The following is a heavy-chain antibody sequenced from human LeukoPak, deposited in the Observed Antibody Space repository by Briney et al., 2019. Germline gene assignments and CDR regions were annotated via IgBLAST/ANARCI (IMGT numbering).Heavy chain of an antibody. J-gene: IGHJ6*03. D-gene: IGHD1-26*01. CDR2: INPNSGGT. Sequence: RASVKVSCKASGYTFTGYYMHWVRQAPGQGLEWMGWINPNSGGTNYAQKFQGRVTMTRDTSISTAYMELSRLRSDDTAVYYCARDIWITGAYHYGGYMDVWGKGTTVTISS. CDR3: ARDIWITGAYHYGGYMDV. V-gene: IGHV1-2*02. CDR1: GYTFTGYY.